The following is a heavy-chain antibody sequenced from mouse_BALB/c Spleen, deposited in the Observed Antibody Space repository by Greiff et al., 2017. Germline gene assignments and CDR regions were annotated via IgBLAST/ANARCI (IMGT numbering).Heavy chain of an antibody. D-gene: IGHD1-2*01. V-gene: IGHV6-6*02. CDR2: IRLKSNNYAT. Sequence: EVHLVESGGGLVQPGGSMKLSCVASGFTFSNYWMNWVRQSPEKGLEWVAEIRLKSNNYATHYAESVKGRFTISRDDSKSSVYLQMNNLRAEDTGIYYCTRLTTATGGFAYWGQGTLVTVSA. CDR3: TRLTTATGGFAY. J-gene: IGHJ3*01. CDR1: GFTFSNYW.